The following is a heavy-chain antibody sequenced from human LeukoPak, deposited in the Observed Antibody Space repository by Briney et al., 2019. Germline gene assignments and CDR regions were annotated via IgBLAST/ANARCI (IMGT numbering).Heavy chain of an antibody. J-gene: IGHJ4*02. V-gene: IGHV3-30-3*01. D-gene: IGHD6-19*01. CDR1: GFTFSSYA. CDR2: ISYDGSNK. Sequence: GGSLRLSCAASGFTFSSYAMHWVRQAPGKGLEWVAVISYDGSNKYYADSVKGRFTISRDNSKNTLYLQMNSLRAEDTAVYYCAGDLGYSSGWGATGFDYWGQGTLVTVSS. CDR3: AGDLGYSSGWGATGFDY.